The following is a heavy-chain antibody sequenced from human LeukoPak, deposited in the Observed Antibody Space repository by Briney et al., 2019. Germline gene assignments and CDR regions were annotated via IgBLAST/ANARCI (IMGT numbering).Heavy chain of an antibody. CDR2: IYYSGST. V-gene: IGHV4-31*03. Sequence: TLSLTCTVSGGSISSGGYYWSWIRQHPGKGLEWIGYIYYSGSTYYNPSLKSRVTISVDTSKNQFSLKLSSVTAADTALYXXXXXXXXXXSGYSGAFDIWGQGTMVTVSS. J-gene: IGHJ3*02. CDR3: XXXXXXXXSGYSGAFDI. CDR1: GGSISSGGYY. D-gene: IGHD3-22*01.